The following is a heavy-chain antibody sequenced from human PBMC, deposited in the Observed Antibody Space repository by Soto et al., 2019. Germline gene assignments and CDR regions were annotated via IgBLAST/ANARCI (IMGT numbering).Heavy chain of an antibody. CDR3: ARTGYSSGWYKAAFDI. D-gene: IGHD6-19*01. J-gene: IGHJ3*02. CDR1: GGSFSGYY. V-gene: IGHV4-34*01. Sequence: QVQLQQWGAGLLKPSETLSLTCAVYGGSFSGYYWSWIRQPPGKGLEWIGEINHSGSTNYNPSLKSRVTISVDPSKNQCSLKLSSVTAADTAVYFCARTGYSSGWYKAAFDIWGQGTMVTVSS. CDR2: INHSGST.